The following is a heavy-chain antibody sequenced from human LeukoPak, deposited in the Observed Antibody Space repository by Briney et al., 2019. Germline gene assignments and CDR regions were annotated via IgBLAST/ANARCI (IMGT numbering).Heavy chain of an antibody. V-gene: IGHV4-38-2*02. D-gene: IGHD6-13*01. Sequence: PSETLSLTCTVSGYSISSGYYWGWIRQPPGKGLEWIGAINHSGSTNYNPSLKSRVTISVDTSKNQFSLKLSSVTAADTAVYYCSIAAAGAKNDYWGQGTLVTVSS. CDR3: SIAAAGAKNDY. CDR2: INHSGST. CDR1: GYSISSGYY. J-gene: IGHJ4*02.